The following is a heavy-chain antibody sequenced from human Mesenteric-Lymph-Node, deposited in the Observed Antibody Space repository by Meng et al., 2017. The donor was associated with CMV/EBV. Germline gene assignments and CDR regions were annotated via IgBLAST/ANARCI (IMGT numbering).Heavy chain of an antibody. V-gene: IGHV3-7*01. Sequence: GESLKISCAASGFTISNYWMNWVRQAPGKGLEWVANIKQDGSETYYVDSVKGRFTISRSNAKNSLYLQMNSLRAEDTAVYYCARWGYSSGWYIDYWGQGTLVTVSS. CDR2: IKQDGSET. J-gene: IGHJ4*02. D-gene: IGHD6-19*01. CDR3: ARWGYSSGWYIDY. CDR1: GFTISNYW.